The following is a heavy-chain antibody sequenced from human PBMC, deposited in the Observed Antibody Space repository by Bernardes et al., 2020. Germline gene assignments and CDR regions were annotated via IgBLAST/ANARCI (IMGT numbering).Heavy chain of an antibody. CDR3: ARDDLLGEYDNNVYAFDY. J-gene: IGHJ4*02. Sequence: SETLSLTCTVSGGSISGYYWSWIRQPPGKGLEWIGSIYYSGSTNYKSSLKSRVTMSIDTSKNQFSLKLNSVSAADTAVYYCARDDLLGEYDNNVYAFDYWGQGTLVTVSS. V-gene: IGHV4-59*12. CDR2: IYYSGST. CDR1: GGSISGYY. D-gene: IGHD3-22*01.